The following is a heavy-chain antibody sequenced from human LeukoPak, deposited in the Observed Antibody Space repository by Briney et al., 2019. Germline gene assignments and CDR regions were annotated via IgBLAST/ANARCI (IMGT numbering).Heavy chain of an antibody. D-gene: IGHD6-19*01. J-gene: IGHJ4*02. Sequence: ASVKVSCKASGGTFSNYGISWVRQAPGQGLEWMGRISPILGIASYAQKFQGRVTVTADKSTSTAYMEMSSLRSDDTAVYYCAREGSVGVAGLGYYWGQGTLVTVSS. V-gene: IGHV1-69*04. CDR2: ISPILGIA. CDR3: AREGSVGVAGLGYY. CDR1: GGTFSNYG.